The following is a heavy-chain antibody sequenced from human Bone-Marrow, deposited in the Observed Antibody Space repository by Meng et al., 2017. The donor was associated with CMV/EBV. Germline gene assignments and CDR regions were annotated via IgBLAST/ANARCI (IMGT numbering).Heavy chain of an antibody. V-gene: IGHV1-69*05. CDR2: IIPIFGTA. CDR3: ARDLYSSSWYSYYYYGMDV. CDR1: GGTFSSYA. Sequence: SVKVSCKASGGTFSSYAISWVRQAPGQGLEWMGGIIPIFGTANYAQKFQGRVTITTDESTSTAYMELSSLRSEDTAVYYCARDLYSSSWYSYYYYGMDVWRQGTTVTVSS. D-gene: IGHD6-13*01. J-gene: IGHJ6*02.